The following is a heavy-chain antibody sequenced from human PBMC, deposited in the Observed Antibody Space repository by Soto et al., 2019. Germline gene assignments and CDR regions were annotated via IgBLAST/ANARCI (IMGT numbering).Heavy chain of an antibody. CDR1: GYTFTRTW. CDR3: ATDLSVGLINKPFDY. Sequence: ASMKVSCKASGYTFTRTWIHWVRQAPGQGLEWIGIINPYGGAATYAEKFQGRVTMTRDTSTATDYMELSSLRSEDTAIYYCATDLSVGLINKPFDYWGPGTQVTVSS. CDR2: INPYGGAA. D-gene: IGHD3-10*01. V-gene: IGHV1-46*01. J-gene: IGHJ4*02.